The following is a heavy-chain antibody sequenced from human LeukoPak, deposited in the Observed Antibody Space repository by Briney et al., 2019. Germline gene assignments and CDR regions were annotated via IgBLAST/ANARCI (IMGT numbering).Heavy chain of an antibody. D-gene: IGHD5-18*01. CDR2: ISNNGGYT. V-gene: IGHV3-23*01. CDR3: AKDEDTAMIDY. J-gene: IGHJ4*02. Sequence: PGGSLRLSCAASGFTFSSSAMSWVRQAPGKGLEWVSAISNNGGYTYYADSVQGRFTISRDNSKSTLCLQMNSLRAEDTAVYYCAKDEDTAMIDYWGQGTLVTVSS. CDR1: GFTFSSSA.